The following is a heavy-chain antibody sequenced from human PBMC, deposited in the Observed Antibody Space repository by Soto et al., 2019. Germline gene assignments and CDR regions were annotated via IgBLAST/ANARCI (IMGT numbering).Heavy chain of an antibody. Sequence: PSETLSLTCTVSGGSFSGSNYYWGWIRQPPGKGLEWIGSIYYSGSTYYNPSLKSRVTISVDTSKNQFSLKLSSVTAADTAVYYCARHFQAPHQVPALIYYHYYMDVWGKGTTVTVSS. CDR3: ARHFQAPHQVPALIYYHYYMDV. CDR2: IYYSGST. CDR1: GGSFSGSNYY. V-gene: IGHV4-39*01. J-gene: IGHJ6*03. D-gene: IGHD2-2*01.